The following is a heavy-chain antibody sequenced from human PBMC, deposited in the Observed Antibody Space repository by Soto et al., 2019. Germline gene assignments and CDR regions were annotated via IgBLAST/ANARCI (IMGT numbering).Heavy chain of an antibody. Sequence: EVQLLESGGGLVQPGGSLRLSCAASGFTFSSYAMSWVRQAPGKGLEWVSGISGSGATTYYADSVQGRFTISRDNSKNTLYLQLNSLRAEDTAVYYCAKAPTKWRGGYYGMDVWGQGTTVTVSS. CDR1: GFTFSSYA. CDR3: AKAPTKWRGGYYGMDV. V-gene: IGHV3-23*01. CDR2: ISGSGATT. J-gene: IGHJ6*02. D-gene: IGHD5-12*01.